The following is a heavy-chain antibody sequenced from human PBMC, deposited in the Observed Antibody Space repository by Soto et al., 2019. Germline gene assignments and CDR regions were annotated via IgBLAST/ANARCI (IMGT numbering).Heavy chain of an antibody. D-gene: IGHD1-7*01. V-gene: IGHV4-31*03. CDR3: AREVLELLGDWFDP. CDR1: GGSISSGGYY. Sequence: SETLSLTCTVSGGSISSGGYYWSWIRQHPGKGLEWIGYIYYSGSTYYNPSLKSRVTISVDTSKNQFSLKLSSVTAADTAVYYCAREVLELLGDWFDPWGQGTLVTVSS. J-gene: IGHJ5*02. CDR2: IYYSGST.